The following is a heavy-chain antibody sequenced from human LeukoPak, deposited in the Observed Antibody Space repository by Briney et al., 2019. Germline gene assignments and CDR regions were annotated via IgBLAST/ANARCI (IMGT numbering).Heavy chain of an antibody. CDR2: IKQDGSEK. J-gene: IGHJ4*02. CDR3: SRSLDH. Sequence: PGGSLRLSCAASGFTFSSYWMSWVRQAPGKGLEWVANIKQDGSEKYFVDSVKGRFTISRDNANKLLYLQMNSLRAEDTAVYYCSRSLDHWGQGTLLTVSS. V-gene: IGHV3-7*05. CDR1: GFTFSSYW.